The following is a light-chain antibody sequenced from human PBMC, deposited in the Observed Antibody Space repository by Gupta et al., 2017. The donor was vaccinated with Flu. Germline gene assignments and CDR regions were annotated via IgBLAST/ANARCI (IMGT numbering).Light chain of an antibody. J-gene: IGKJ4*01. CDR1: QSVGSD. V-gene: IGKV3-11*01. CDR2: DAS. Sequence: IVLTQSPVTLSVSPGERASLSCRASQSVGSDLAWYQQKHAQAPRLLIYDASKRAAGCPGRFSGSGSGTDFTLTISSLEPEDFAVYYWQQRYNWLTFGGGTKVEIK. CDR3: QQRYNWLT.